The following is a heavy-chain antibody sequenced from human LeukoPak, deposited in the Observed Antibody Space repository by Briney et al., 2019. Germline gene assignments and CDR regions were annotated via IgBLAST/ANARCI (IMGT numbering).Heavy chain of an antibody. V-gene: IGHV4-4*09. J-gene: IGHJ5*02. CDR3: ARKAPKKGWFDP. CDR2: THPSGNT. CDR1: GGSNNSYY. Sequence: SETLSLSCTVSGGSNNSYYWSWIRQPPGKGLEWIGYTHPSGNTNYSPSLKTRVTISIDTSRNQFSLKLSSVTAADTAVYYCARKAPKKGWFDPWGQGTLVTVSS.